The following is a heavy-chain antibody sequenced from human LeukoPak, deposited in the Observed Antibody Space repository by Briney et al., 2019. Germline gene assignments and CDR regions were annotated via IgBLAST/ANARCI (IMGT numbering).Heavy chain of an antibody. CDR1: GGSVSSGSYY. J-gene: IGHJ5*02. Sequence: PSETLSLTCTVSGGSVSSGSYYWSWIRQPPGKGLEWIGYIYYSGSTNYNSSLKSRVTMSVDTSKNRFSLKLSSVTAADTAVYYCATFQDWFDPWGQGTLVTVSS. D-gene: IGHD2-21*01. V-gene: IGHV4-61*01. CDR2: IYYSGST. CDR3: ATFQDWFDP.